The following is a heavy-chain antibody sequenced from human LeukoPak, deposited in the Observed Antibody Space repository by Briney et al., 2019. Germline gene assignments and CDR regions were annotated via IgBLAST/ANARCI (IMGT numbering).Heavy chain of an antibody. CDR1: GFTFSSYW. V-gene: IGHV3-74*01. Sequence: GGSLRLSCATSGFTFSSYWMHWVRQAPGKGLVWVTRINSDGSSTSYADSVKGRSTISRDNAKNTLYLQMNSLRAEDTAVYYCAKDHEPLYYYDSSGPDYWGQGTLVTVSS. CDR3: AKDHEPLYYYDSSGPDY. CDR2: INSDGSST. J-gene: IGHJ4*02. D-gene: IGHD3-22*01.